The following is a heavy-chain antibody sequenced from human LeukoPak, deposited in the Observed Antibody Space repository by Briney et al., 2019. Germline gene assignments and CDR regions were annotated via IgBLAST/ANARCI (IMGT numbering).Heavy chain of an antibody. J-gene: IGHJ6*02. CDR1: GGSISSYY. V-gene: IGHV4-59*01. CDR3: ARDRPAAPYTEYYYYGMDV. Sequence: SEPLSLTCTVSGGSISSYYWRWLRQPPGKGLEGIGYIYYSGSTNYNPSLKSRVTISVDTSKNQFSLKLSSVTAADTAVYYCARDRPAAPYTEYYYYGMDVWGQGTTVTVSS. D-gene: IGHD2-2*01. CDR2: IYYSGST.